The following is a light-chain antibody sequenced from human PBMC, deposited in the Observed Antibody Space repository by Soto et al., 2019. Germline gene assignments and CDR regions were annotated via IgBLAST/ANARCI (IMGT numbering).Light chain of an antibody. CDR2: GAS. J-gene: IGKJ4*01. V-gene: IGKV1-39*01. CDR1: QSIGNY. Sequence: DIQMTQSPSSLSASVGDRVTITCRASQSIGNYLNWFQQTPSKAPSALIYGASTLQSGVPSRFSGSRSGTDFTLTISSLQPEDFATYYCQQSFSAPLTFGGGTKVDIK. CDR3: QQSFSAPLT.